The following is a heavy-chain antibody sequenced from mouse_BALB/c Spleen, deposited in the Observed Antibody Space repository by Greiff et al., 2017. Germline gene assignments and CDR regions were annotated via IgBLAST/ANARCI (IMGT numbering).Heavy chain of an antibody. Sequence: VQLVESGPGLVAPSQSLSITCTVSGFSLTDYGVSWIRQPPGKGLEWLGVIWGGGSTYYNSALKSRLSISKDNSKSQVFLKMNSLQTDDTAMYYCAERLEYDNYSWFAYWGQGTLVTVSA. D-gene: IGHD2-10*02. CDR1: GFSLTDYG. J-gene: IGHJ3*01. V-gene: IGHV2-6-5*01. CDR2: IWGGGST. CDR3: AERLEYDNYSWFAY.